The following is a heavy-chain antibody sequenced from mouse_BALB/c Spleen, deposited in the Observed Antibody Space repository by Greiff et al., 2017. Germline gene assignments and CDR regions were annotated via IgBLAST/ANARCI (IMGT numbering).Heavy chain of an antibody. J-gene: IGHJ4*01. CDR3: ARPFEYGNYGAMDY. D-gene: IGHD2-10*02. CDR2: ISSGGSYT. Sequence: DVKLVESGGDLVKPGGSLKLSCAASGFTFSSYGMSWVRQTPDKRLEWVATISSGGSYTYYPDSVKGRFTISRDNAKNTLYLQMSSLKSEDTAMYYCARPFEYGNYGAMDYWGQGTSVTVSS. CDR1: GFTFSSYG. V-gene: IGHV5-6*02.